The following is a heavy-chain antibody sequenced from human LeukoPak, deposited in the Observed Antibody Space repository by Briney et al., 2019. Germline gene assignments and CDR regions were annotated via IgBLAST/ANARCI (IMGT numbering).Heavy chain of an antibody. CDR2: ISWNSGSI. Sequence: GGSLRLSCAASGFTFDDYAMHWVRQAPGKGLEWVSGISWNSGSIGYADSVKGRFTISRDNAKNSLYLQMNSLRAEDTALYYCAKEGRYSNSPVDYWGQGTLVTVSS. J-gene: IGHJ4*02. D-gene: IGHD3-9*01. CDR1: GFTFDDYA. V-gene: IGHV3-9*01. CDR3: AKEGRYSNSPVDY.